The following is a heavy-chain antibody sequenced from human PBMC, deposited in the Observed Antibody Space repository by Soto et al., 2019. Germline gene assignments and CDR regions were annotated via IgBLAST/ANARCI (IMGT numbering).Heavy chain of an antibody. V-gene: IGHV3-74*01. CDR1: GFSFRNQW. J-gene: IGHJ3*02. D-gene: IGHD3-10*01. CDR2: INGDGTRT. CDR3: ARGGAAGRGDAIDM. Sequence: EVQLEESGGGSVQLGESLRVSCVASGFSFRNQWMHWVRQVAGKGLVWVSRINGDGTRTSYADFVKGRFTVSRDNARNLLFLQLTSLPVADSGVYHFARGGAAGRGDAIDMWGPGTTVAV.